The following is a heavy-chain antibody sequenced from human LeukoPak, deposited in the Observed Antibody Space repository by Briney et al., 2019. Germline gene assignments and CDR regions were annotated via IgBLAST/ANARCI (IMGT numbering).Heavy chain of an antibody. CDR3: AKSGRGSWYLDS. Sequence: GGSLRLSCAASGFTFSNYGMHWVRQAPGKGLEWVAVISYDGSNKYYADSVKGRFTISRDNSENTLYLQMNSLTADDTAVYYCAKSGRGSWYLDSWGQGNLVTVSS. J-gene: IGHJ4*02. CDR2: ISYDGSNK. D-gene: IGHD6-13*01. V-gene: IGHV3-30*18. CDR1: GFTFSNYG.